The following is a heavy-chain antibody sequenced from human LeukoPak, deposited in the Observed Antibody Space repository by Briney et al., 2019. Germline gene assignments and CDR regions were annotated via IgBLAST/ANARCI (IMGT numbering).Heavy chain of an antibody. CDR2: SIPIFGTA. Sequence: SVKVSCKASGGTFSSYAISWVRQAPGQGLEWMGRSIPIFGTANYAQKFQGRGTITTDEATSTAYMELSSLRSEDTAVYYCARELRVVPAATSLHYYYYMDVWGKGTTVTVSS. J-gene: IGHJ6*03. D-gene: IGHD2-2*01. CDR3: ARELRVVPAATSLHYYYYMDV. V-gene: IGHV1-69*05. CDR1: GGTFSSYA.